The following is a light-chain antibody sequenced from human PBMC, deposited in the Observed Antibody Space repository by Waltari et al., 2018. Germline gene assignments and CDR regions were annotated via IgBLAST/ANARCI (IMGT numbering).Light chain of an antibody. CDR3: QQYDNYWT. Sequence: DIQMTQSPSTLSVSVGDSVTITCRASQSISNWVAWYQQKPGKAPKLLIYKASNLESGVPSRFSGSGSGTEFTLTISSLQPDDFATYYCQQYDNYWTFGQGTKVEI. V-gene: IGKV1-5*03. CDR1: QSISNW. J-gene: IGKJ1*01. CDR2: KAS.